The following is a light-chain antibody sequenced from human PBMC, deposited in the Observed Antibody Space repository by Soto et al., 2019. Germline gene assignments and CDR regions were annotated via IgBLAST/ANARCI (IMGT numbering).Light chain of an antibody. V-gene: IGKV4-1*01. J-gene: IGKJ2*01. Sequence: DIVMTQSPASLAVSLGERATINCKSSQSVLHSSNNKNYLAWYQQKPGQPAKLLIYWASTRESGVPDRFSGSGSWTDFTLTISSLQAEDVAVYYCQQYYSTPPYTFGQGTKLEIK. CDR3: QQYYSTPPYT. CDR2: WAS. CDR1: QSVLHSSNNKNY.